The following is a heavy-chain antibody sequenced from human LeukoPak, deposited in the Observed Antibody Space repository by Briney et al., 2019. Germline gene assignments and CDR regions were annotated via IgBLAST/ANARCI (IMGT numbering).Heavy chain of an antibody. CDR3: ARDDVPYSA. V-gene: IGHV4-61*01. J-gene: IGHJ5*02. CDR1: CGFVSSGSFY. D-gene: IGHD2-15*01. CDR2: IYYSGGT. Sequence: KPSETPSPTWTVSCGFVSSGSFYWSWIRQPPRKGLEWIGYIYYSGGTKYNPSLNSRVTISIDTSNNQFSLKLNSATAADTAVYYCARDDVPYSAWGQGTLVTVSS.